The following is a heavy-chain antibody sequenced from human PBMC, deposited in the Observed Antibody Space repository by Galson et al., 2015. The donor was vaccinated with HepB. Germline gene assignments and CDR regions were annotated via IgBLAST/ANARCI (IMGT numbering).Heavy chain of an antibody. Sequence: TLSLTCTVSGGSITSGSFYWSWIRQPAGKGLESIGRIFTSGTTNYNPSLRSRVTMSVDTSKNQFSLKLSSVTAADTAVYYCARVRPDFWSGNSDYFDYWGQGILVTVSS. J-gene: IGHJ4*02. CDR2: IFTSGTT. V-gene: IGHV4-61*02. D-gene: IGHD3-3*01. CDR1: GGSITSGSFY. CDR3: ARVRPDFWSGNSDYFDY.